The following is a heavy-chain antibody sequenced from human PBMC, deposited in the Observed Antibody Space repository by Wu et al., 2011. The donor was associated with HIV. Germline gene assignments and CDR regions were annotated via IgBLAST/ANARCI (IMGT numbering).Heavy chain of an antibody. CDR1: GGTFSSYA. Sequence: QVQLVQSGAEVKKPGSSVKVSCKASGGTFSSYAISWVRQAPGQGLEWMGRIIPIFGTANYAQKFQGRVTITADKSTSTAYMELSSLRSEDTAVYYCASERENYYDSSGYYYPHGAFDIWGQGTMVTVSS. J-gene: IGHJ3*02. CDR2: IIPIFGTA. D-gene: IGHD3-22*01. V-gene: IGHV1-69*14. CDR3: ASERENYYDSSGYYYPHGAFDI.